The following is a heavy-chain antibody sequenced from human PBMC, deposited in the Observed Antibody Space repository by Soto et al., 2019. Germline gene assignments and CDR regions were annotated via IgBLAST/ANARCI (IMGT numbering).Heavy chain of an antibody. D-gene: IGHD3-10*01. J-gene: IGHJ5*02. CDR3: AASITMVRGVIIDSTSWFDP. CDR1: GFTFTSSA. V-gene: IGHV1-58*01. CDR2: IVVGSGNT. Sequence: SVKVSCKASGFTFTSSAVQWVRQARGQRFEWIGWIVVGSGNTNYAQKFQERVTITRDMSTSTAYMELSSLRSEDTAVYYCAASITMVRGVIIDSTSWFDPWGQGTLVTVSS.